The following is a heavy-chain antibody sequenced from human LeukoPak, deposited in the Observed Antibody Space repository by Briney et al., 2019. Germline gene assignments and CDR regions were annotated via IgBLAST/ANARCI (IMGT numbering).Heavy chain of an antibody. J-gene: IGHJ5*02. CDR2: IRPGDGET. CDR1: GYTFTRYT. Sequence: ASVKVSCKASGYTFTRYTIHWVRQAPGQRLEWMGWIRPGDGETTYSQKLQGRVTITRDTSASTAYMELSRLTSEDTAVYYCARDSGSQYGWFDPWGQGTLVTVSS. V-gene: IGHV1-3*01. CDR3: ARDSGSQYGWFDP. D-gene: IGHD1-26*01.